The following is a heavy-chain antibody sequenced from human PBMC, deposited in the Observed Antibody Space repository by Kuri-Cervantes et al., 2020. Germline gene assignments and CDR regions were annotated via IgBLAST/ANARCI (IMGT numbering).Heavy chain of an antibody. V-gene: IGHV4-34*01. Sequence: SQTLSLTCAVYGGSFSDYYWSWICQPPGKGLEWIGEINHSGGTNYNPSLKSRVTISVDTSKKQFSLKLSSVTAADTAVYYCARTRKGRSGNYDYWGQGTLVTVSS. CDR2: INHSGGT. CDR1: GGSFSDYY. CDR3: ARTRKGRSGNYDY. D-gene: IGHD3-10*01. J-gene: IGHJ4*02.